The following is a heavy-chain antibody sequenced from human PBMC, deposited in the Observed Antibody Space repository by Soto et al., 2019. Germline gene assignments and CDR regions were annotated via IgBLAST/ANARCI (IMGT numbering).Heavy chain of an antibody. V-gene: IGHV3-11*01. D-gene: IGHD6-13*01. J-gene: IGHJ4*02. CDR1: GFTFSDYY. Sequence: QVQLVESGGGLVKPGGSLRLSCAASGFTFSDYYMSWIRQAPGKGLEWVSYINRSGSTIYYADSVKGRFTISRDNAKNSLYRQMNSLRAENTAVYYCARKPYSSSWSDYWGQGTLVTVSS. CDR2: INRSGSTI. CDR3: ARKPYSSSWSDY.